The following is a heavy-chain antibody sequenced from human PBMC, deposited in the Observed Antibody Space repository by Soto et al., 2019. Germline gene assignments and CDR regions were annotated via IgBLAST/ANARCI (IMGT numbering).Heavy chain of an antibody. CDR3: ARDSGEESGYNFAGETGPAI. D-gene: IGHD5-12*01. J-gene: IGHJ4*02. V-gene: IGHV1-69*13. CDR1: GGTSSSYA. Sequence: SVKVSCKASGGTSSSYAISWVRQAPGQGLEWMGGIIPIFGTANYAQKFQGRVTITADESTSTAYMELSSLRSEDTAVYYCARDSGEESGYNFAGETGPAIWGQGTLVTVSS. CDR2: IIPIFGTA.